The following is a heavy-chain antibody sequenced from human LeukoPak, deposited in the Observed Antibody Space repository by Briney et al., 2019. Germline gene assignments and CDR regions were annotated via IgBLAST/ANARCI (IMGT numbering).Heavy chain of an antibody. CDR3: AKDRLGALYYYDSSGYYRFDY. D-gene: IGHD3-22*01. Sequence: GRSLRLSCAASEFTFSSYGLHWVRQAPGKGLEGVAVISYYGSNQYYADTVKGRFTISRDNSKNTLYLQMNSLRAEDTAVYYCAKDRLGALYYYDSSGYYRFDYWGQGTLVTVSS. CDR2: ISYYGSNQ. J-gene: IGHJ4*01. V-gene: IGHV3-30*18. CDR1: EFTFSSYG.